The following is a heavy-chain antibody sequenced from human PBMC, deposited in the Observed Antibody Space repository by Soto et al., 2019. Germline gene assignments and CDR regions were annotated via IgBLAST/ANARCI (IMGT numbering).Heavy chain of an antibody. CDR2: IYYSGST. J-gene: IGHJ2*01. CDR1: GGSISSYY. Sequence: QVQLQESGPGLVKPSETLSLTCTVSGGSISSYYWSWIRQPPGKGLEWIGYIYYSGSTNYNPSLXSXVXXSVDTSKNQFSLKLSSVTAADTAVYYCARQRYFDLWGRGTLVTVSS. CDR3: ARQRYFDL. V-gene: IGHV4-59*08.